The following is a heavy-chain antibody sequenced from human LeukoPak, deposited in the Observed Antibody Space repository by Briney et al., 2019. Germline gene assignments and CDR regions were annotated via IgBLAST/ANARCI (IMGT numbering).Heavy chain of an antibody. CDR1: YGSLTTYY. D-gene: IGHD5-24*01. J-gene: IGHJ4*02. CDR2: IYSSGRT. Sequence: SETLSLTCSVSYGSLTTYYWSWIRQPPGKGLEWIGYIYSSGRTSYNPSLNSRVTISLDTPKKQFSLRLSSVTAADTAVYYCARHESKDGYRGFDSRGQGAPVTVSS. CDR3: ARHESKDGYRGFDS. V-gene: IGHV4-59*08.